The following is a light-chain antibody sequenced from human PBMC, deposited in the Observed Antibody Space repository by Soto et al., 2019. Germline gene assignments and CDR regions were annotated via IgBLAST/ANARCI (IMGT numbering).Light chain of an antibody. CDR2: AAS. Sequence: DIQLTQSPSFLSASVGDRVTITCRASQGISSYLAWYQQKPGKAPKLLIYAASTSQSGVPSRFSGSGSGTEFTLTISSLQPEDFATYFCQQLNSNPPYTFGQGTKLEIK. J-gene: IGKJ2*01. V-gene: IGKV1-9*01. CDR3: QQLNSNPPYT. CDR1: QGISSY.